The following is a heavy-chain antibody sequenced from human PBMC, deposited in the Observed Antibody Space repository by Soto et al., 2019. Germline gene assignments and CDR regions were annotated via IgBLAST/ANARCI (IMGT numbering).Heavy chain of an antibody. CDR3: ARDTIGITGTTILWFDP. Sequence: QVQLVQSGAEVKKPGASVKVSCKASGYTFTSYGISWVRQAPGQGLEWMGWISAYNGNTNYAQKLQGRVTMTTDTTTSTAYMELRSLRSDDTAVYYCARDTIGITGTTILWFDPWGQGTLVTVSS. V-gene: IGHV1-18*01. D-gene: IGHD1-7*01. CDR1: GYTFTSYG. J-gene: IGHJ5*02. CDR2: ISAYNGNT.